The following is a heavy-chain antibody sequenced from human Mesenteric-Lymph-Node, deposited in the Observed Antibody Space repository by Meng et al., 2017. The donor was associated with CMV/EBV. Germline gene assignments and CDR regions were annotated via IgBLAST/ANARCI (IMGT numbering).Heavy chain of an antibody. CDR3: AGYIVEPPAAYFDY. Sequence: GESLKISCAASGFTFSDYYMSWIRQAPGKGLEWISYISGFAGATSYADSLKGRFTISRDNAKNSLYLQINSLRAEDTAIYYCAGYIVEPPAAYFDYWGQGTLVTVSS. V-gene: IGHV3-11*01. CDR1: GFTFSDYY. CDR2: ISGFAGAT. D-gene: IGHD2-2*01. J-gene: IGHJ4*02.